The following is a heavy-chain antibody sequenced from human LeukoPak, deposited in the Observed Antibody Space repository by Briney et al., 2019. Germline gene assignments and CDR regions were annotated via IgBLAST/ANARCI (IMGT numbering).Heavy chain of an antibody. J-gene: IGHJ4*02. V-gene: IGHV3-21*01. D-gene: IGHD3-22*01. Sequence: GGSLRLSCTASGFTFSSYTMTWVRQAPGKGLEWVSSISSSSTYIYYADSLKGRFTISRDNAKNSLYLQMNSLRAEDTAVYYCARDRYLYYYDSSSQGTFGYWGQGTLVTVSS. CDR1: GFTFSSYT. CDR3: ARDRYLYYYDSSSQGTFGY. CDR2: ISSSSTYI.